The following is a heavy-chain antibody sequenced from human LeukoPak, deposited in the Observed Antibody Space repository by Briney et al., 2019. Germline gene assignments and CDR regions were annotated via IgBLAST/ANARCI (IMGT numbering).Heavy chain of an antibody. J-gene: IGHJ6*02. CDR2: IYTSGST. V-gene: IGHV4-4*07. Sequence: SETLSLTCTVSGGSISSYYWSWIRQPAGKGLEWIGRIYTSGSTNYNPSLKSRVTMSVDTSKNQFSLKLSSVTAADTAVYHCARGEDFGQAPDSYGYYGMDVWGQGTTVTVSS. D-gene: IGHD2-15*01. CDR3: ARGEDFGQAPDSYGYYGMDV. CDR1: GGSISSYY.